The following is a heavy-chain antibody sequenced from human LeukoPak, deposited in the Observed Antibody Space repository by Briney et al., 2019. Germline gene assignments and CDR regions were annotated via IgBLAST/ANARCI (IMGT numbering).Heavy chain of an antibody. V-gene: IGHV4-34*01. Sequence: SETLSLTCAVYGGSFSGYYWSWIRQPPGKGLEWIGEINHSGSTNYNPSLKRRVTISVDTSKNQFSLKLSSVTAADTAVYYCARDPDYDILSRSQYGMDVWGQGTTVTVSS. CDR2: INHSGST. CDR1: GGSFSGYY. J-gene: IGHJ6*02. D-gene: IGHD3-9*01. CDR3: ARDPDYDILSRSQYGMDV.